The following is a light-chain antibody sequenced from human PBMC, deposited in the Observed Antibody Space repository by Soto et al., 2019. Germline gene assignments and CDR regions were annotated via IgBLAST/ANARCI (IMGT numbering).Light chain of an antibody. CDR1: QGISSC. V-gene: IGKV1-12*01. J-gene: IGKJ4*01. Sequence: DIQMTQSPSSVSASVGDRVTITCRASQGISSCLAWYQHKPGEAPSLLIYAASSLHSGVPSRFSGTGSGTDFTLTISNLQAEDFATYYCLQGDSFPLTFGGGTKVEIK. CDR3: LQGDSFPLT. CDR2: AAS.